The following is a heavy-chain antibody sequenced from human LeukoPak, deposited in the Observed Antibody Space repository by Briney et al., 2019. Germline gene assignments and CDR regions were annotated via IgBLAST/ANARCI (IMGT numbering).Heavy chain of an antibody. CDR3: AKDFRYQWLAHYFDY. J-gene: IGHJ4*02. Sequence: GGSLRLSCAASGFTFSSHGMHWVRQAPGKGLEWVAVISYDGSNKYYADSVKGRFTISRDNSKNTLYLQMNSLRAEDTAVYYCAKDFRYQWLAHYFDYWGQGTLVTVSS. CDR1: GFTFSSHG. V-gene: IGHV3-30*18. D-gene: IGHD6-19*01. CDR2: ISYDGSNK.